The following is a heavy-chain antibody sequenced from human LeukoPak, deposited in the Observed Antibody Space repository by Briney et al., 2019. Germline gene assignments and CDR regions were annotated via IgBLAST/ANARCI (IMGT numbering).Heavy chain of an antibody. D-gene: IGHD5-18*01. CDR1: GDSFSTNSS. V-gene: IGHV6-1*01. J-gene: IGHJ3*01. CDR2: TYYRSKWYN. CDR3: ARGGQGDGYSADEAFDV. Sequence: SQTLSLTCAISGDSFSTNSSWNWIRQSPSRGLEWLGRTYYRSKWYNDNVVSVKGRINICPDTSKNQFSLHLNSVTPEDTAVYFCARGGQGDGYSADEAFDVWGQGTMVTVS.